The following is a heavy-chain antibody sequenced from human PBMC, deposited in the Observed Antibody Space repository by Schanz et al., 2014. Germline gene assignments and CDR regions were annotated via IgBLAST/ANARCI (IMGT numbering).Heavy chain of an antibody. Sequence: EVQLLESGGTVVQPGGSLRVSCAASGFVFRTFAMYWVRQAPGKGLEWVSGINWNGGDTSYADSVKGRFTISRDNSKNALYLQMDSLRAEDTAVYYCARGIITMVRGGDVGAFDIWGQGTMVTVSS. V-gene: IGHV3-23*01. J-gene: IGHJ3*02. CDR3: ARGIITMVRGGDVGAFDI. CDR2: INWNGGDT. CDR1: GFVFRTFA. D-gene: IGHD3-10*01.